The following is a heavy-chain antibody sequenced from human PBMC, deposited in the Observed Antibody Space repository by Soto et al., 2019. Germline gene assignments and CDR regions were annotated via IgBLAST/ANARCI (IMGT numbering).Heavy chain of an antibody. CDR2: ISGSGGST. D-gene: IGHD3-3*01. CDR3: ATVVFTIFGVDTITRRYMDV. CDR1: GFTFSSYA. Sequence: GGSLRLSCAASGFTFSSYAMSWVRQAPGKGLEWVSAISGSGGSTYYADSVKGRFTISRDNSKNTLYLQMNSLRAEDTAVYYCATVVFTIFGVDTITRRYMDVWGKGTTVTVSS. V-gene: IGHV3-23*01. J-gene: IGHJ6*03.